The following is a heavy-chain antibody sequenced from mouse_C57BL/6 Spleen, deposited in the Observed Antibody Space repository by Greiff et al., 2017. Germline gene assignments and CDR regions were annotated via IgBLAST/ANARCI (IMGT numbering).Heavy chain of an antibody. J-gene: IGHJ2*01. CDR2: INPNNGGT. V-gene: IGHV1-22*01. D-gene: IGHD1-1*01. Sequence: EVMLVESGPELVKPGASVKMSCKASGYTFTDYNMHWVKQSHGKSLEWIGYINPNNGGTSYNQKFKGKATLTVNKSSSTAYMELRSLTSEDSAVYYCARDGSSHFDYWGQGTTLTVSS. CDR1: GYTFTDYN. CDR3: ARDGSSHFDY.